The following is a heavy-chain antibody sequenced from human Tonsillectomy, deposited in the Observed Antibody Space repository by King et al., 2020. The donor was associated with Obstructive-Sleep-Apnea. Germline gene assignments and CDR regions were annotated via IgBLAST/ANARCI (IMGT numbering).Heavy chain of an antibody. CDR2: ISGSGGST. Sequence: QLVQSGGGLVQPGGSLRLSCAASGFTFSSYAMSWGRQAPGKGLEWVSAISGSGGSTYYADSVKGRFTISRDNSKNTLYLQMNSLRAEETAVYYCANSLPPGELLPYYFDYWGQGTLVTVSS. J-gene: IGHJ4*02. D-gene: IGHD3-10*01. CDR3: ANSLPPGELLPYYFDY. V-gene: IGHV3-23*04. CDR1: GFTFSSYA.